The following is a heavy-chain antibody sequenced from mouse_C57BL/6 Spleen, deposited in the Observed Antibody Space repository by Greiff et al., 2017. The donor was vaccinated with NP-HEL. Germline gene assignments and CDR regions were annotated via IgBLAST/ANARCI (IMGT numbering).Heavy chain of an antibody. V-gene: IGHV1-53*01. CDR3: ALGGTTVVAEGDFDY. D-gene: IGHD1-1*01. Sequence: QVQLQQPGTELVKPGASVKLSCKASGYTFTSYWMHWVKQRPGQGLEWIGNINPSNGGTNYNEKFKSKATLTVDKSSSTAYMQLSSLTSEDSAVYYGALGGTTVVAEGDFDYWGQGTTLTVSS. CDR2: INPSNGGT. CDR1: GYTFTSYW. J-gene: IGHJ2*01.